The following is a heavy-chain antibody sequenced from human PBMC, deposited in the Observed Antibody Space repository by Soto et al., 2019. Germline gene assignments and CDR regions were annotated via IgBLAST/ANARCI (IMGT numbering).Heavy chain of an antibody. J-gene: IGHJ4*02. V-gene: IGHV1-69*13. CDR3: ARAVVAVAGTTHFYFDY. CDR2: IIPIFGTA. Sequence: GASVKVSCKASGGTFSSYAISWVRQAPGQGLEWMGGIIPIFGTANYAQKCQGRVTITADESTSTAYMELSSLRSEDTAVYYCARAVVAVAGTTHFYFDYWVQGTLVTVSS. CDR1: GGTFSSYA. D-gene: IGHD6-19*01.